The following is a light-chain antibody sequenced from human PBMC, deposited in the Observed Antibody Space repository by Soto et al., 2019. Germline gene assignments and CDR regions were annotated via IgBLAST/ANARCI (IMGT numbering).Light chain of an antibody. J-gene: IGKJ2*01. Sequence: DIQMTQSPSTLSASVGDRVTITCRASQSISTWLAWYQQKPGKAPKLLIYDASTLEGGVPSRFSGRGSGTEFTLTISSLQPDDFATYYCQQYNSNSYTFGQGTKLEIK. V-gene: IGKV1-5*01. CDR1: QSISTW. CDR3: QQYNSNSYT. CDR2: DAS.